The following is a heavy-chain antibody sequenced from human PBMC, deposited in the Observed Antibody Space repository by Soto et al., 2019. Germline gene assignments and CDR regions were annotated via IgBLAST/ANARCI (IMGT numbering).Heavy chain of an antibody. Sequence: SETLSLTCTVSGGSISSGGYYWSWIRQHPGKGLEWIGYIYYSGSTYYNPSLKSRVTISVDTSKNQFSLKLSSVTAADTAVYYCARGTKTFGGVIVTLQYYFDYWGQGTLVTVSS. V-gene: IGHV4-31*03. CDR1: GGSISSGGYY. CDR2: IYYSGST. D-gene: IGHD3-16*02. CDR3: ARGTKTFGGVIVTLQYYFDY. J-gene: IGHJ4*02.